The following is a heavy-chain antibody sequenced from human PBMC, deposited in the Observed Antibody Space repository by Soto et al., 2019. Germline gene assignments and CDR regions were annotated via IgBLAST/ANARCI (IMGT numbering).Heavy chain of an antibody. CDR1: GYTFTSYG. CDR3: ARDGNAFTVTPYSELDF. CDR2: ISAYNGNT. J-gene: IGHJ4*02. V-gene: IGHV1-18*01. Sequence: QVQLVQSGAEVKKPGASVKVSCKASGYTFTSYGISWVRQAPGQGLEWMGWISAYNGNTNYAQKLQGNGTMTTDTSTSTAYMELRSLRSDDTAVYYCARDGNAFTVTPYSELDFWGQGTLVTVSS. D-gene: IGHD4-17*01.